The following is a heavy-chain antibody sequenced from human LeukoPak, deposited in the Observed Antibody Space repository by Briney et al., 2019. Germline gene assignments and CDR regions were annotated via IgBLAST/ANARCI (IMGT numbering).Heavy chain of an antibody. CDR3: AKSKVPAAIGHYYYYGMDV. Sequence: GGSLRLSCAASGFTFSSYAMSWVRQAPGKGLEWVSAISGSGGSTYYADSVKGRFTISRDNSKNALYLQMNSLRAEDTAVYYCAKSKVPAAIGHYYYYGMDVWGQGTTVTVSS. CDR1: GFTFSSYA. D-gene: IGHD2-2*01. CDR2: ISGSGGST. J-gene: IGHJ6*02. V-gene: IGHV3-23*01.